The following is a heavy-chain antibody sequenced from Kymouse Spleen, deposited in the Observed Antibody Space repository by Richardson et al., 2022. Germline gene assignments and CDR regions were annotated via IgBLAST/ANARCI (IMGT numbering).Heavy chain of an antibody. CDR2: ISSSSSTI. CDR1: GFTFSSYS. CDR3: ARDLGGSYYDYYYYGMDV. J-gene: IGHJ6*02. Sequence: EVQLVESGGGLVQPGGSLRLSCAASGFTFSSYSMNWVRQAPGKGLEWVSYISSSSSTIYYADSVKGRFTISRDNAKNSLYLQMNSLRDEDTAVYYCARDLGGSYYDYYYYGMDVWGQGTTVTVSS. D-gene: IGHD1-26*01. V-gene: IGHV3-48*02.